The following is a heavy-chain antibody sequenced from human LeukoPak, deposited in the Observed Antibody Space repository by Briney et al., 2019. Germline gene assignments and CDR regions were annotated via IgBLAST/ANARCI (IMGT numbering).Heavy chain of an antibody. D-gene: IGHD5-24*01. CDR1: GGSISSGSYY. J-gene: IGHJ3*02. CDR3: ARDTSRPVEMATIKAFDI. Sequence: PSETLSLTCTVSGGSISSGSYYWSWIRQPAGKGLEWIGRIYTSGSTNYNPSLKSRVTISVDTSKNQFSLKLSSVTAADTAVYYCARDTSRPVEMATIKAFDIWGQGTMVTVSS. CDR2: IYTSGST. V-gene: IGHV4-61*02.